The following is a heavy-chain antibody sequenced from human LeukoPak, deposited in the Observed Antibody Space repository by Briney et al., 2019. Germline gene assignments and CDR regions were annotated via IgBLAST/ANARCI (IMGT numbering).Heavy chain of an antibody. J-gene: IGHJ3*02. CDR2: IYYSGST. CDR1: GGSISSSSYY. CDR3: ARRLRITIFGTRAFDI. Sequence: PSETLSLTCTVSGGSISSSSYYWGWIRQPPGKGLEWIGSIYYSGSTYYNPSLKSRDTISVDTSKIKFYLKMSSVTAADTAVYYCARRLRITIFGTRAFDIWGQGTMVTVSS. V-gene: IGHV4-39*01. D-gene: IGHD3-3*01.